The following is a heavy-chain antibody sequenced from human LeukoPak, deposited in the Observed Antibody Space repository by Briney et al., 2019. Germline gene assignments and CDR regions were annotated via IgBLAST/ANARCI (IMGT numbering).Heavy chain of an antibody. D-gene: IGHD5-18*01. V-gene: IGHV3-11*04. Sequence: GGSLRLSCAASGFIFSMSWIRQAPGKGPECVSHISPGGSVIYYADSMKGRFTITRDNANNSLYLQMNSLRVEDTAVYYCARGYSYGHGGYFDYWGQGTLVIVSS. CDR1: GFIFS. CDR2: ISPGGSVI. J-gene: IGHJ4*02. CDR3: ARGYSYGHGGYFDY.